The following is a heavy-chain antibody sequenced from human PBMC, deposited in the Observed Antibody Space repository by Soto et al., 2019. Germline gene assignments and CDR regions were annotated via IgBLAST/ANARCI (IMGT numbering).Heavy chain of an antibody. J-gene: IGHJ4*02. D-gene: IGHD2-8*02. CDR1: GGSISSYY. Sequence: SETLSLTCTVSGGSISSYYWSWIRQPPGKGLEWIGYIYYSGSTNYNPSLKSRVTISVDTSKNQFSLKLSSVTAADTAVYYCARGLSGTGKDLYFDYWGQGTLVTVSS. CDR3: ARGLSGTGKDLYFDY. V-gene: IGHV4-59*01. CDR2: IYYSGST.